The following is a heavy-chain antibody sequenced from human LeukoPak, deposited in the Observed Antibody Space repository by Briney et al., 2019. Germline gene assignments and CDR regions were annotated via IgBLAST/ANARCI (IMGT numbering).Heavy chain of an antibody. CDR2: ISYSGRT. J-gene: IGHJ5*02. V-gene: IGHV4-30-4*08. Sequence: TLCLTRTVSGVSISSGDYYSSWIRQPPGKGLEWVGYISYSGRTYYNPSLKSRVTISVDTSKNQFSLKLSSVTAADTAVYYCARTVTTISYWFDPWGQGTLVTVSS. CDR1: GVSISSGDYY. CDR3: ARTVTTISYWFDP. D-gene: IGHD4-11*01.